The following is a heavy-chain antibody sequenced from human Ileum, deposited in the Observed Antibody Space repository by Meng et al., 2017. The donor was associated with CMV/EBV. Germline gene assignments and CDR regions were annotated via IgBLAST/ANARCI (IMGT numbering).Heavy chain of an antibody. CDR2: ISSSSSYI. V-gene: IGHV3-21*01. CDR3: ARGPTIFGVVTYYYYGMDV. CDR1: GFTFSSYS. J-gene: IGHJ6*02. D-gene: IGHD3-3*01. Sequence: GGSLRLSCAASGFTFSSYSMNWVRQAPGKGLEWVSSISSSSSYIYYADSVKGRFTISRDNAKNSLYLQMNSLRAEDTAVYYCARGPTIFGVVTYYYYGMDVWGQGTTVTVSS.